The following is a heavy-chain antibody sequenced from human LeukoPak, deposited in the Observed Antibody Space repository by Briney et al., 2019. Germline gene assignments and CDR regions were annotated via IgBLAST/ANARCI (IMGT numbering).Heavy chain of an antibody. CDR1: DGSLINYY. D-gene: IGHD2-2*01. J-gene: IGHJ4*02. V-gene: IGHV4-34*01. CDR3: GIFMDVVPGSMS. CDR2: ISHGGIT. Sequence: PSETLSLTCGVYDGSLINYYCHWIRQAPGKGPEWIGEISHGGITKHNPSLKSRVTMSQDTSKRQFSLKMNSMTAADTGVYYCGIFMDVVPGSMSWGLGTLVTVSS.